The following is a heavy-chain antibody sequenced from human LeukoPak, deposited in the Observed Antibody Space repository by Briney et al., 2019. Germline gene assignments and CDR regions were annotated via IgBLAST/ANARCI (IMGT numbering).Heavy chain of an antibody. Sequence: PSETLSLTCTLSGDPKSTYNYEGPWIRQHPGKGLEWIGYFFDSWSTNYNPSLKSRVTLALDTSKNQFSLNLSAMTAADTALYVCASAEDSGEPRPFCYLYFLYCCGNGTQVTVSS. CDR2: FFDSWST. CDR1: GDPKSTYNYE. CDR3: ASAEDSGEPRPFCYLYFLYC. V-gene: IGHV4-31*03. J-gene: IGHJ4*03. D-gene: IGHD2-15*01.